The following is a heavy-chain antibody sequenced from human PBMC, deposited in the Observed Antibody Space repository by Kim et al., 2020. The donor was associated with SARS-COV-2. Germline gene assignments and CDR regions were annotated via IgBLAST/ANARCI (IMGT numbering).Heavy chain of an antibody. V-gene: IGHV3-30*01. J-gene: IGHJ4*02. D-gene: IGHD3-22*01. Sequence: GRVTISRDNSKNTLYLQMNSLRAEDTAVYYWARGGGVTMIVVVIAYYFDYWGQGTLVTVSS. CDR3: ARGGGVTMIVVVIAYYFDY.